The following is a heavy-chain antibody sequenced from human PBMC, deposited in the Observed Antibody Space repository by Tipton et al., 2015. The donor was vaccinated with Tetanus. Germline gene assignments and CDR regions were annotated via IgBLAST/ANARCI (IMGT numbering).Heavy chain of an antibody. CDR2: ISYSSTSI. CDR3: AKRGEARANWFDS. V-gene: IGHV3-48*02. CDR1: GFNFRDAS. Sequence: SLRLSCAGSGFNFRDASMNWVRQAPGKGLEWVSYISYSSTSIYYADSVKGRFVISRDNAKNSLYLQMNTLRDDDTAVYFCAKRGEARANWFDSWGQGTLVSVSS. J-gene: IGHJ5*01. D-gene: IGHD2-21*01.